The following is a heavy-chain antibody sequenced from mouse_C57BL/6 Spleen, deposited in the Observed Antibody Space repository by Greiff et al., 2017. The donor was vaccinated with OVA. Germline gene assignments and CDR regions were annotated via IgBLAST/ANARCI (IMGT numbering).Heavy chain of an antibody. CDR3: GRDGCYGNYWYCDV. CDR2: ISDGGSYT. J-gene: IGHJ1*03. D-gene: IGHD2-1*01. CDR1: GFTFSSYA. Sequence: EVHLVESGGGLVKPGGSLKLSCAASGFTFSSYAMSWVRQTPEKRLEWVATISDGGSYTYYPDTVKGRFTISRDNAKNNLFLQMSHLKSEDTAMYYCGRDGCYGNYWYCDVWGTGTTVTVSS. V-gene: IGHV5-4*01.